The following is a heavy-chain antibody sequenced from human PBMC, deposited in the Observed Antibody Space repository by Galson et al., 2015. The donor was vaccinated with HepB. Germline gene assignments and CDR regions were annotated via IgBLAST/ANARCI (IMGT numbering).Heavy chain of an antibody. CDR1: GFTFSDYY. Sequence: SLRLSCAASGFTFSDYYMSWIRQAPGKGLEWVSYISSSSSYTNYADSVKGRFTISRDNAKTSLYLQMNSLRAEDTAVYYCARKGFWYGTYYFDYWGQGTLVTVSS. V-gene: IGHV3-11*06. CDR3: ARKGFWYGTYYFDY. D-gene: IGHD6-13*01. J-gene: IGHJ4*02. CDR2: ISSSSSYT.